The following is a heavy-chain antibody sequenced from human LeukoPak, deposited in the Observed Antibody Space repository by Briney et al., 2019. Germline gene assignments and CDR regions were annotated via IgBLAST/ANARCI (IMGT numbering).Heavy chain of an antibody. CDR1: GFTFSSYW. Sequence: GGSLRLSCAASGFTFSSYWMSWVRQAPGKGLEWVANIKQDGSEKYYVDSVKGRFTISRDNAKNSLYLQMNSLRAEDMALYYCAKGIYSNYVVAFDYWGQGTLVTVSS. J-gene: IGHJ4*02. CDR3: AKGIYSNYVVAFDY. D-gene: IGHD4-11*01. V-gene: IGHV3-7*03. CDR2: IKQDGSEK.